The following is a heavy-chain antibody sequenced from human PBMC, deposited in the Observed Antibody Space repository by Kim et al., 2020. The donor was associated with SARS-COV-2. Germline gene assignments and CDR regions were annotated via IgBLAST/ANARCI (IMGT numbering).Heavy chain of an antibody. CDR1: GGTFSSYT. CDR3: ARDTGGSGWYLNWFDP. Sequence: SVKVSCKASGGTFSSYTISWVRQAPGQGLEWMGRIIPILGIANYAQKFQGRVTITAYKSTSTAYMELSSLRSEDTAVYYCARDTGGSGWYLNWFDPWGQGTLVTVSS. D-gene: IGHD6-19*01. V-gene: IGHV1-69*04. J-gene: IGHJ5*02. CDR2: IIPILGIA.